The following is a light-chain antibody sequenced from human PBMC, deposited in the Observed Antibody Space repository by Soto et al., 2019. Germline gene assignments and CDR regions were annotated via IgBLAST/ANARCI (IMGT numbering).Light chain of an antibody. J-gene: IGKJ4*01. CDR1: QSVSNA. Sequence: EIVMTQSPVTLSVSPGDRVTLACRASQSVSNAVAWYQQKYGQSPRLLIYAASTRATGVPDRFWGSGSGTDCTLTISSMQSEDFAIYYCQQYDLWGSFGGGTRVEI. CDR2: AAS. CDR3: QQYDLWGS. V-gene: IGKV3-15*01.